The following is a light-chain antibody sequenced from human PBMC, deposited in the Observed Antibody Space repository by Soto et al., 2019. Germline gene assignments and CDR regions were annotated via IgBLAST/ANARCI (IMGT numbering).Light chain of an antibody. V-gene: IGKV1-5*01. CDR3: QQYNRLRT. CDR2: DAS. Sequence: DIQMTQSPSTLSASVGDRVTITCRASQSISSWLAWYQQKPGKAPKCLIYDASSLESGVPSRFSGSGYGTEFTLTISSLQPDAFATYYCQQYNRLRTFGQGTKVEIK. J-gene: IGKJ1*01. CDR1: QSISSW.